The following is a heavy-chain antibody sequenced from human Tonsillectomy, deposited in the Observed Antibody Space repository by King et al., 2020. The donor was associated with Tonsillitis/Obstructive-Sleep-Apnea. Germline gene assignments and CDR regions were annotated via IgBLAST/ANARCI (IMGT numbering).Heavy chain of an antibody. D-gene: IGHD2-2*01. J-gene: IGHJ3*02. CDR1: GGSISSYY. Sequence: VQLQESGPGLVKPSETLSLTCTVSGGSISSYYWSWIRQPPGKGLEWIGYVYYSGSTNYNPSLKSLFTISVDTSKNHFSLMLSSVTAADTAVYYCARVTCSSTSCPRKDAFDIWGQGTMVTVSS. CDR3: ARVTCSSTSCPRKDAFDI. V-gene: IGHV4-59*01. CDR2: VYYSGST.